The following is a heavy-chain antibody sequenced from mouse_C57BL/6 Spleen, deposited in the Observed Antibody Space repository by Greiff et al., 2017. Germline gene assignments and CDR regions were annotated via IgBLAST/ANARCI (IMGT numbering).Heavy chain of an antibody. CDR3: ATPITTVVAGDY. V-gene: IGHV1-76*01. CDR2: IYPGSGNT. Sequence: VQLQESGAELVRPGASVKLSCKASGYTFTDYYINWVKQRPGQGLEWIARIYPGSGNTYYNEKFKGKATLTAEKSSSTAYMQLSSLTSEDSAVYFCATPITTVVAGDYWGQGTTLTVSS. D-gene: IGHD1-1*01. J-gene: IGHJ2*01. CDR1: GYTFTDYY.